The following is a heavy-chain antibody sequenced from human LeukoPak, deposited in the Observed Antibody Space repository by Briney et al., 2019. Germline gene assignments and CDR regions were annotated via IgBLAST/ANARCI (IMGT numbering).Heavy chain of an antibody. CDR2: FDPEDGET. J-gene: IGHJ3*02. CDR3: ATDVVVVPSDAFDI. CDR1: GGTFSSYA. Sequence: ASVKVSCKASGGTFSSYAISWVRQAPGKGLEWMGGFDPEDGETIYAQKFQGRVTMTEDTSTDTAYMELSSLRSEDTAVYYCATDVVVVPSDAFDIWGQGTMVTVSS. D-gene: IGHD2-15*01. V-gene: IGHV1-24*01.